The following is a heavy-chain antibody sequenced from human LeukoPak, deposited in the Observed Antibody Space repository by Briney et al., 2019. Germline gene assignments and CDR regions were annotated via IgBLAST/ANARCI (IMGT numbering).Heavy chain of an antibody. V-gene: IGHV1-69*01. CDR2: IIPIFDTA. Sequence: ASVKVSCKASGGTFSNYAISWVRQAPGQGLEWMGGIIPIFDTANYAQKFQGRVTITADESTSTAYMELSSLRSEDTAVYYCASSPRMATIRLFDYWGQGTLVTVSS. J-gene: IGHJ4*02. D-gene: IGHD5-24*01. CDR1: GGTFSNYA. CDR3: ASSPRMATIRLFDY.